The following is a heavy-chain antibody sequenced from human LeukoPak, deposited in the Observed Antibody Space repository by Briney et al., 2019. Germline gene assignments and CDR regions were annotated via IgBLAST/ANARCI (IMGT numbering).Heavy chain of an antibody. D-gene: IGHD1-26*01. CDR3: AKDIVPSWYSGSHSFDY. J-gene: IGHJ4*02. Sequence: SGGSQRLSCAASGFTFSSYAMSWVRQAPGKGLEWVSAISGSGGSTYYADSVKGRFTVSRDNSKNTLYLQMNSLRAEDTAVYYCAKDIVPSWYSGSHSFDYWGQGTLVTVSS. CDR2: ISGSGGST. CDR1: GFTFSSYA. V-gene: IGHV3-23*01.